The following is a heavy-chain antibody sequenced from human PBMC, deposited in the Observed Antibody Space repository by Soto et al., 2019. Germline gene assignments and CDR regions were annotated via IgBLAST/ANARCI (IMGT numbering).Heavy chain of an antibody. CDR2: IYDSGST. Sequence: QLQLQESGSGLVKPSQTLSLTCAVSGGSISSGGYSWSWIRQPPGKGLEWIGYIYDSGSTYYKPSLKSLATISVDRSKNQLSLNLSSVTAAETAVYYCARYGGSGTYYFDHWGQGTLVTVSS. V-gene: IGHV4-30-2*01. J-gene: IGHJ4*02. D-gene: IGHD3-16*01. CDR1: GGSISSGGYS. CDR3: ARYGGSGTYYFDH.